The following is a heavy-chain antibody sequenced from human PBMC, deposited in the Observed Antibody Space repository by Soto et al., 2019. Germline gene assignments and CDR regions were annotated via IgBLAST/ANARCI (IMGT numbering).Heavy chain of an antibody. CDR1: GFTFSDYY. CDR2: ISSSGSTI. D-gene: IGHD2-15*01. J-gene: IGHJ6*02. CDR3: ARDLRYCSGGSCYSGALYGMDV. V-gene: IGHV3-11*01. Sequence: QVQLVESGGGLVKPGGSLRLSCAASGFTFSDYYMSWIRQAPGKGLEWVSYISSSGSTIYYADSVKGRFPISRDNAKNSLYLQMISLRAEDTAVYYCARDLRYCSGGSCYSGALYGMDVWGQGTTVTVSS.